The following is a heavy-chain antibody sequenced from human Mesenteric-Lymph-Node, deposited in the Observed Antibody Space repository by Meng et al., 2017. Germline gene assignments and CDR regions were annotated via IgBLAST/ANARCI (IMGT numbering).Heavy chain of an antibody. CDR2: ISWNSGSI. Sequence: GGSLRLSCAASGFTFDDYAMHWVRQAPGKGLEWVSGISWNSGSIGYADSVKGRFTISRDNAKNSLYLQMNSLRAEDMALYYCAKAKDGYIKNDAFDIWGQGTMVTVSS. V-gene: IGHV3-9*03. CDR3: AKAKDGYIKNDAFDI. CDR1: GFTFDDYA. D-gene: IGHD5-24*01. J-gene: IGHJ3*02.